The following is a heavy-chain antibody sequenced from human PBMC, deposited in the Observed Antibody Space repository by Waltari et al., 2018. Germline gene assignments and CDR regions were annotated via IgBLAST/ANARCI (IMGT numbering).Heavy chain of an antibody. V-gene: IGHV3-7*01. J-gene: IGHJ4*02. CDR3: ASGGHVDY. CDR2: INEDGSEK. CDR1: GLTFSRFW. Sequence: EVQLVESGGVLVQPGGSLRPSWSASGLTFSRFWVTGVRPAPGKGLEWVANINEDGSEKHYVDSVKGRFTISRDNAKNSLFLQMNSLRADDTAVYYCASGGHVDYCGQGTLVTVSS.